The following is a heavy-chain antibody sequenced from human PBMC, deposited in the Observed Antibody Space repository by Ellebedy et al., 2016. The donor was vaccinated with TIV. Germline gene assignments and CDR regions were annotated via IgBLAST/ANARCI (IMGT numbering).Heavy chain of an antibody. V-gene: IGHV1-69*06. CDR3: AREYGVGPFDDQTGGLDY. D-gene: IGHD4-17*01. Sequence: SVKVSXXASGGTFSSYAISWVRQAPGQGLEWMGGIIPIFGTANYAQKFQGRVTITADKSTSTAYMELSSLRSEDTAVYYCAREYGVGPFDDQTGGLDYWGQGTLVTVSS. J-gene: IGHJ4*02. CDR2: IIPIFGTA. CDR1: GGTFSSYA.